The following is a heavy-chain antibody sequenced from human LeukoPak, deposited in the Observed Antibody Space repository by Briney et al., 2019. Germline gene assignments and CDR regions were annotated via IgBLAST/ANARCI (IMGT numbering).Heavy chain of an antibody. CDR3: ATNVLRYFDWLPRLDY. CDR2: IYYSGST. D-gene: IGHD3-9*01. Sequence: SETLSLTCTVSGGSISSSSYYWGWIRQPPGKGLEWIGSIYYSGSTYYNPSLKSRVTISVDTSKNQFSLKLSSVAAADTAVYYCATNVLRYFDWLPRLDYWGQGTLVTVSS. CDR1: GGSISSSSYY. V-gene: IGHV4-39*01. J-gene: IGHJ4*02.